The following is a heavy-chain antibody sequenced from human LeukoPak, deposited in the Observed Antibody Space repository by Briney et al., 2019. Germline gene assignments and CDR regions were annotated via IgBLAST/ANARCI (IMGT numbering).Heavy chain of an antibody. Sequence: ASVKVFSKASGYTFTSYGISWVRQAPGQGLEWMGWISAYNGNTNYAQKLQGRVTMTTDTSTSTAYMELRSLRSDDTAVYYCARAMVRGVILHYYGMDVWGQGTTVTVSS. CDR1: GYTFTSYG. CDR3: ARAMVRGVILHYYGMDV. V-gene: IGHV1-18*01. CDR2: ISAYNGNT. D-gene: IGHD3-10*01. J-gene: IGHJ6*02.